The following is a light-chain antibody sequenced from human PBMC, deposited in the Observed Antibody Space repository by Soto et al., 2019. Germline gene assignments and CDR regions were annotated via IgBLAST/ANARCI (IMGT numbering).Light chain of an antibody. Sequence: EIVMTQSPAALSVSLGERVSLTCRASQAVSSYLAWYQQKPGQAPRLLISDASTRATDIPDRFSGSRSGTDFTLTISSLQSSDLAVYYCLQYSTSPPLYTFGQGTKLEIK. V-gene: IGKV3-15*01. CDR3: LQYSTSPPLYT. CDR2: DAS. CDR1: QAVSSY. J-gene: IGKJ2*01.